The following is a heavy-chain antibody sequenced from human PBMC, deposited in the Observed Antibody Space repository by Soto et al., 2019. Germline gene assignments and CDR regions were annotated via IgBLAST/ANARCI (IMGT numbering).Heavy chain of an antibody. J-gene: IGHJ6*02. CDR1: GGTFSSYA. CDR3: ARLGVVSAAIAYYGMDV. CDR2: IIPIFGTA. Sequence: QVQLVQSGAEVKKPASSVKVSCKASGGTFSSYAISWVRQAPGQGLEWMGGIIPIFGTANYAQKFQGRVTITADESTSTAYMHLSSLRSEDTVVYYCARLGVVSAAIAYYGMDVWGQGTTVTVSS. V-gene: IGHV1-69*01. D-gene: IGHD2-2*01.